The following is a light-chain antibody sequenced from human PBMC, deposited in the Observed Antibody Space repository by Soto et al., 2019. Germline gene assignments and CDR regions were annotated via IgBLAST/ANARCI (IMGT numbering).Light chain of an antibody. V-gene: IGLV1-47*02. Sequence: QSVLTQPPSASGTPGQRVTISCSGSSSNIGSNYVYWYQQLPGTAPKLLIDSNNQRPSGVPDRFSGSKSGTSASLAISGLRSDDEADYYCAAWDDSLSGVVFGGGTKLTVL. J-gene: IGLJ2*01. CDR2: SNN. CDR1: SSNIGSNY. CDR3: AAWDDSLSGVV.